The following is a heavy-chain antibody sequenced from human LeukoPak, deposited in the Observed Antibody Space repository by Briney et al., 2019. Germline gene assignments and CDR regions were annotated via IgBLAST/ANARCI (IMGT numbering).Heavy chain of an antibody. CDR2: INPNSGGT. CDR3: ARVGITIFGVDPFDY. Sequence: GASVKVSCKASGYTFTGYYMHWVRQAPGQGLEWMGRINPNSGGTNYAQKFQGRVTMTRDTSIGTAYMELSRLRSDDTAVYYCARVGITIFGVDPFDYWGQGTLVTVSS. V-gene: IGHV1-2*06. D-gene: IGHD3-3*01. CDR1: GYTFTGYY. J-gene: IGHJ4*02.